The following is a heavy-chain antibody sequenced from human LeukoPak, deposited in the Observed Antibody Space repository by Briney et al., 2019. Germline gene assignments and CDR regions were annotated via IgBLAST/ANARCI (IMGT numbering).Heavy chain of an antibody. V-gene: IGHV4-34*11. CDR2: IFYSGDT. CDR1: GGSFSGYY. J-gene: IGHJ4*02. Sequence: PSETLSLTCAVYGGSFSGYYWSWIRQPPGKGLEWIGSIFYSGDTYNNPSLKSRVSISVDTSKNQFSLKLSSVTAADTAVYHCARLRVYYFDYWGQGTLVTVSS. CDR3: ARLRVYYFDY. D-gene: IGHD3-10*01.